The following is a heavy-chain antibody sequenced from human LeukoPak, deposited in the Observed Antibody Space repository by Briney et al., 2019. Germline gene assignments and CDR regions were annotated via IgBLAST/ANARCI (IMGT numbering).Heavy chain of an antibody. CDR3: VPDYGDYVAFDY. D-gene: IGHD4-17*01. V-gene: IGHV1-2*02. Sequence: ASVKVSCKASGYTFTGYYMHWVRQAPGQGLEWMGWINPNSGGTNYAQKFQGRVTMTRDTSISTAYMELSRLRSDDTAVYYWVPDYGDYVAFDYWGQGTLVTVSS. J-gene: IGHJ4*02. CDR2: INPNSGGT. CDR1: GYTFTGYY.